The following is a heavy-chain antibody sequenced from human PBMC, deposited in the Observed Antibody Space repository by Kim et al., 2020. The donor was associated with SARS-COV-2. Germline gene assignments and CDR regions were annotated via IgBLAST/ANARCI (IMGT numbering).Heavy chain of an antibody. Sequence: SETLSLTCTVSGGSISSGGYYWSWIRQHPGKGLEWIGYIYYSGSTYYNPSLKSRVTISVDTSKNQFSLKLSSVTAADTAVYYCARDRSSSYIPPRQKNYYYYGMDVWGQGTTVTVSS. D-gene: IGHD6-13*01. V-gene: IGHV4-31*03. CDR2: IYYSGST. CDR1: GGSISSGGYY. CDR3: ARDRSSSYIPPRQKNYYYYGMDV. J-gene: IGHJ6*02.